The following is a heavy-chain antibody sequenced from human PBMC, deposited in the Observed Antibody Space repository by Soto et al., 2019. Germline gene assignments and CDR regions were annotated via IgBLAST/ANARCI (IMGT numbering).Heavy chain of an antibody. V-gene: IGHV1-69*13. CDR3: ARVAASVLGVPFDY. Sequence: SVKVSCKASGGTFSSYAISWVRQAPGQGLEWMGGIIPIFGTANYAQKFQGRVTITADESTSTAYMELSSLRSEDTAVYYCARVAASVLGVPFDYWGQGTLVTVSS. J-gene: IGHJ4*02. D-gene: IGHD6-13*01. CDR1: GGTFSSYA. CDR2: IIPIFGTA.